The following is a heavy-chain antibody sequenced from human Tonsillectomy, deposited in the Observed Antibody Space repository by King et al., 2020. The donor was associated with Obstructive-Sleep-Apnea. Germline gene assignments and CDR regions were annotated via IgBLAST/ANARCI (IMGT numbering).Heavy chain of an antibody. CDR1: GGSFSNYA. J-gene: IGHJ4*02. CDR2: IIPILSVT. V-gene: IGHV1-69*09. D-gene: IGHD7-27*01. Sequence: QLVQSGAEVKKPGSSVKVSCKAYGGSFSNYAISWVRQAPGQGLEWMGRIIPILSVTNYAQKFQGRVTITADKSTNTAYMDLSSLRSEDTAVYYCARGRTGDSIDYWGQGTLVTVSS. CDR3: ARGRTGDSIDY.